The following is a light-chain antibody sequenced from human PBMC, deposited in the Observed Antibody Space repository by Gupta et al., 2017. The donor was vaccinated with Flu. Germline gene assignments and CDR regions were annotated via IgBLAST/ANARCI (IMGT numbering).Light chain of an antibody. CDR2: GAS. J-gene: IGKJ4*01. CDR3: QKYGTSPLT. Sequence: EIVLTQSPGILSLSPGERATLSCRASQSVGSSYLDWYQQKPGQAPSLLIYGASSRATGIPDRFSGSGSGTDFTLTISRLEPEDFAVYYCQKYGTSPLTFGGGTKVDI. V-gene: IGKV3-20*01. CDR1: QSVGSSY.